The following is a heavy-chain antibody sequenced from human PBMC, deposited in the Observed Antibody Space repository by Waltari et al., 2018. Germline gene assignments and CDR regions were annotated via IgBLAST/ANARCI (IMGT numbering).Heavy chain of an antibody. J-gene: IGHJ4*02. CDR3: ARGLLHYNCWSASHPGKEVYFDF. D-gene: IGHD3-3*01. CDR2: INQSGRT. Sequence: QVQLQQWGARVLKPSETLSLTCTINGGSFSGYYWSWIRQSPGKGLQWIAAINQSGRTKYKPALQSRVTVSVETSNNQFSLNLNSVTAADAAVYYCARGLLHYNCWSASHPGKEVYFDFWGQGTLVTVSS. V-gene: IGHV4-34*01. CDR1: GGSFSGYY.